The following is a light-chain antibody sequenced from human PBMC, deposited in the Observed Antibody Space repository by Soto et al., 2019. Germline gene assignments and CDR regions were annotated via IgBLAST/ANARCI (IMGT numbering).Light chain of an antibody. V-gene: IGKV1-6*01. Sequence: AIQMTQSPSSLSAAVGDRVTITCRASQDIRNDLGWYQQKPGQAPKVLTYSASSSQSGVPSRFSGSGSGTDFTLTISSLQPEDFATYYCLQVYNFPRTFGQGTKVEIK. CDR2: SAS. J-gene: IGKJ1*01. CDR1: QDIRND. CDR3: LQVYNFPRT.